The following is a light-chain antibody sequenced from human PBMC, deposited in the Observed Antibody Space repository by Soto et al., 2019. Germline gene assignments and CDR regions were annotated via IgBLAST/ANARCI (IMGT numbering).Light chain of an antibody. CDR1: RTVIRNN. Sequence: ELVLTQSPDTLSLSPGGRATLSCRASRTVIRNNLAWHQQKPGQTPRLLVYGASNRATGIPDRVSGSGSGTDFTLTISRLEPDDFAVYYCQQHGTSPITVGQGTRLEIK. CDR3: QQHGTSPIT. V-gene: IGKV3-20*01. J-gene: IGKJ5*01. CDR2: GAS.